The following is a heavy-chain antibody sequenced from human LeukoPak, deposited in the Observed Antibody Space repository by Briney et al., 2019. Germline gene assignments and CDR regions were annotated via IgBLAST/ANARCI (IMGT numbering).Heavy chain of an antibody. V-gene: IGHV1-8*03. CDR2: MNPNSGNT. D-gene: IGHD2-2*01. CDR3: ARKGPAAYNYYYMDV. CDR1: GYTFTSYD. J-gene: IGHJ6*03. Sequence: GASVTVSCKASGYTFTSYDINWVRQATGQGLEWMGWMNPNSGNTVYAQKFQGRVTITRNTSIFTAYMELTSLTSEDTAVYYCARKGPAAYNYYYMDVWGKGTTATVSS.